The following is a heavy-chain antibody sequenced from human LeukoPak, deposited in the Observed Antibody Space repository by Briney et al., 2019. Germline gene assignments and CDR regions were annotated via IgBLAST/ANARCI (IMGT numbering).Heavy chain of an antibody. V-gene: IGHV4-59*01. CDR2: IYYSGST. D-gene: IGHD4-11*01. Sequence: SETLSLTCTVSGGSISSYYWSWIRQPPGKGLEWIGYIYYSGSTNYNPSLKSRVTISVDTSKNQFSLKLSSVTAADTAVYYCARLTVTARIYNWFDPWGQGTLVTVSS. CDR1: GGSISSYY. CDR3: ARLTVTARIYNWFDP. J-gene: IGHJ5*02.